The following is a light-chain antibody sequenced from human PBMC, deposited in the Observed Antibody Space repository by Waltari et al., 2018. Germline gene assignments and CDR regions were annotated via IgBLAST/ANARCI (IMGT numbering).Light chain of an antibody. J-gene: IGKJ1*01. CDR2: AVS. V-gene: IGKV1-39*01. CDR1: QSVGRY. CDR3: QQSYTVPPT. Sequence: DIQMTQSPSSLSASVGDRVTIVCRASQSVGRYLNWYQQKPGEAPSLLIYAVSRLQGGVPLRFSGSGSGTSFTLTISSLQPEDFATYYCQQSYTVPPTFGQGTKV.